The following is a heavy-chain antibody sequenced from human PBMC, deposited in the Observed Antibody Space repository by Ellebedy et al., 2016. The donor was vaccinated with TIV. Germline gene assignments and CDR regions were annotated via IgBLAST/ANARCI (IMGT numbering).Heavy chain of an antibody. CDR3: ANTAMAVDYYYGMDV. CDR1: GYTLTELS. Sequence: ASVKVSCKVSGYTLTELSMHWVRQAPGKGLEWMGGFDPEDGETIYAQKFQGRVTMTEDTSTDTAYMELSSLGSEDTAVYYCANTAMAVDYYYGMDVWGQGTTVTVSS. V-gene: IGHV1-24*01. CDR2: FDPEDGET. D-gene: IGHD5-18*01. J-gene: IGHJ6*02.